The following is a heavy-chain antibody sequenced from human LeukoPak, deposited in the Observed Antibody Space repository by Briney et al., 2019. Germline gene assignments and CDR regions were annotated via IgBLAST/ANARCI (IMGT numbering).Heavy chain of an antibody. CDR1: GFTFSSYT. J-gene: IGHJ4*02. D-gene: IGHD3-22*01. Sequence: GGSLRLPCAASGFTFSSYTMNWVRQAPGKGLEWVSSISRGSRYIYYADPVKGRFSISRDDAKNSLYLQMNSLRAEDTAVYYCARVAYYDSSGYYPVPFDNWGQGTLVTVSS. V-gene: IGHV3-21*01. CDR2: ISRGSRYI. CDR3: ARVAYYDSSGYYPVPFDN.